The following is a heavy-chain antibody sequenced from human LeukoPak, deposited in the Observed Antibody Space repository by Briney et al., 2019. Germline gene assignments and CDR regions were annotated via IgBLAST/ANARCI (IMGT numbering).Heavy chain of an antibody. CDR3: ARNTETAIPLPYYFDY. Sequence: ASVKVSCKASGYTFTSYAMHWVRQAPGQRLEWMGWINAGNGNTKYSQEFQGRVTITRDTSASTAYMDLSSLRSEDTAVYYCARNTETAIPLPYYFDYWGQGTLVTVSS. D-gene: IGHD2-21*02. CDR1: GYTFTSYA. J-gene: IGHJ4*02. CDR2: INAGNGNT. V-gene: IGHV1-3*01.